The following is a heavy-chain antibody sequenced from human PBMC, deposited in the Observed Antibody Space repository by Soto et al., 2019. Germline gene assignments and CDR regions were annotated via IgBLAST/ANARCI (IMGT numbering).Heavy chain of an antibody. CDR3: AGVYVFLTSAGLAP. D-gene: IGHD3-9*01. V-gene: IGHV3-11*03. CDR1: GFTLSDYY. CDR2: ISTNSRYT. Sequence: GGSLRLSCAASGFTLSDYYMTWIRQAPGKGLEWISYISTNSRYTKYADSVKGRFTISRDDAKNSLYLQMNSLRVEDTAVYYCAGVYVFLTSAGLAPGAQGTVATVPS. J-gene: IGHJ5*02.